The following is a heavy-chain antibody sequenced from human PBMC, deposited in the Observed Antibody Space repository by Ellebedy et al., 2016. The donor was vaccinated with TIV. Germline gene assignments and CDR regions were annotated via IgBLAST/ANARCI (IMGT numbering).Heavy chain of an antibody. CDR1: GYTFTNYF. D-gene: IGHD6-13*01. CDR3: ARDRRGSWPPKFGAY. J-gene: IGHJ4*02. Sequence: AASVKVSCKASGYTFTNYFIHWVRQAPGQGLEWMGLINPSGGTTSYAQRFQGRVTMTSDTSTRTVYMDLNSLRSEDTAVYYCARDRRGSWPPKFGAYWGQGTLVTVPS. CDR2: INPSGGTT. V-gene: IGHV1-46*01.